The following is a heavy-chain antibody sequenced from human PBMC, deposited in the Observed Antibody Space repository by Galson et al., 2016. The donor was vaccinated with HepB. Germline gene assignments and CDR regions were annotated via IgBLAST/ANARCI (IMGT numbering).Heavy chain of an antibody. D-gene: IGHD6-19*01. CDR2: INQDGREK. CDR1: GFTFRSYW. V-gene: IGHV3-7*01. J-gene: IGHJ6*02. CDR3: ARRLDTQRRIAGWGWGMDV. Sequence: SLRLACAASGFTFRSYWMSWVRHAPGQWLEWVANINQDGREKYAVDSVKGRFTISRDNGKNSLYLQMSSLRVEVAGVYYCARRLDTQRRIAGWGWGMDVWGQGTTVTVS.